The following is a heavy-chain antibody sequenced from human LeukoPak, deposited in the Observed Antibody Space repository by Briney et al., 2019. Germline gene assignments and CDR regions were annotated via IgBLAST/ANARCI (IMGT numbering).Heavy chain of an antibody. V-gene: IGHV3-9*01. D-gene: IGHD3-22*01. CDR3: AKDMSYYDSSGYSRALDC. J-gene: IGHJ4*02. CDR2: ISWNSGSI. Sequence: GGSLRLSCAASGFTFDDYAMHWVRQAPGKGLEWASGISWNSGSIGYADSVKGRFTISRDNAKNSLYLQMNSLRAEDTALYYCAKDMSYYDSSGYSRALDCWGQGTLVTVSS. CDR1: GFTFDDYA.